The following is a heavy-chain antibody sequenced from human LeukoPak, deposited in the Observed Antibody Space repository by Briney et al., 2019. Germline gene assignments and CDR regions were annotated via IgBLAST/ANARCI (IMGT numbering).Heavy chain of an antibody. CDR2: ISPSADST. Sequence: GGFLGLSCAASGFPLSNYAMSWVRQAPGEGPGWVSAISPSADSTSYADSVKGRVAISRDNAKNTLYLQMDSLRAEDTAVYYCAKRESSSSWYNYFDDRGQGTLVTVAS. CDR1: GFPLSNYA. V-gene: IGHV3-23*01. D-gene: IGHD6-13*01. CDR3: AKRESSSSWYNYFDD. J-gene: IGHJ4*02.